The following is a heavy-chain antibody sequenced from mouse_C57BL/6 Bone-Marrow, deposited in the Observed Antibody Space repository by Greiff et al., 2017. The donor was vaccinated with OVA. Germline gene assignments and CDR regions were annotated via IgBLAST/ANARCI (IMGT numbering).Heavy chain of an antibody. J-gene: IGHJ2*01. Sequence: QVQLQQSGAELVRPGSSVKLSCKASGYTFTSYWMHWVKQRPIQGLEWIGNIDPSDSETHYNQKFKDKATLTVDKSSSTAYMQLSSLTSEDSAVYYCARTAQATGLLYYFDYWGQGTTLTVSS. CDR1: GYTFTSYW. CDR3: ARTAQATGLLYYFDY. V-gene: IGHV1-52*01. CDR2: IDPSDSET. D-gene: IGHD3-2*02.